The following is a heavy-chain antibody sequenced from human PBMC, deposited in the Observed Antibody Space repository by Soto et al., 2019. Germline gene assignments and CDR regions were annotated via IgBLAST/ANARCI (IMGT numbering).Heavy chain of an antibody. CDR1: GFTFSSYA. CDR2: ISYDGSNK. V-gene: IGHV3-30-3*01. Sequence: GGSLRLSCAASGFTFSSYAMHWVRQAPGKGLEWVAVISYDGSNKYYADSVKGRFTISRDNSKNTLYLQMNSLRAEDTAVYYCARGLDAFRLGVITTLVDYWGQGTLVTVSS. D-gene: IGHD3-22*01. CDR3: ARGLDAFRLGVITTLVDY. J-gene: IGHJ4*02.